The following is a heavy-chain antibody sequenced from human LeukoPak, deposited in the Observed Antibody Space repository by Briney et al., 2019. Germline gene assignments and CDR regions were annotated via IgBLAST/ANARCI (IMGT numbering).Heavy chain of an antibody. CDR2: INSDGSST. CDR3: ARDSPYSSGWFDYDY. J-gene: IGHJ4*02. CDR1: GFTFSSYW. V-gene: IGHV3-74*01. D-gene: IGHD6-19*01. Sequence: PGESLRLSCAASGFTFSSYWMHWVRQAPGKGLVWVSRINSDGSSTSYADSVKGRFTISRDNAKNTLYLQMNSLRAEDTAMYYCARDSPYSSGWFDYDYWGQGNLVTVSS.